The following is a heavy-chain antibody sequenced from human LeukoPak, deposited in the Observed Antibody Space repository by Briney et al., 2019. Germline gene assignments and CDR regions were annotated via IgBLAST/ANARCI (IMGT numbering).Heavy chain of an antibody. V-gene: IGHV4-4*02. D-gene: IGHD2-2*01. CDR3: ASDSTYYFDY. J-gene: IGHJ4*02. CDR1: GGSITSNNW. Sequence: SETLSLTCVVSGGSITSNNWWSWVRPPPGKGLKWIGEIFHSGSTNYNPSLKSRVTISVDKSKNEFSLRLSSVTAADTAVYYCASDSTYYFDYWGQGTLVTVSS. CDR2: IFHSGST.